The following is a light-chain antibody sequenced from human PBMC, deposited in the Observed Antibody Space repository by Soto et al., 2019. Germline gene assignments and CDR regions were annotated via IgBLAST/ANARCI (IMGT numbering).Light chain of an antibody. V-gene: IGKV3-20*01. Sequence: EIVLTQSPGTLSLSPGERATLSCRASQSVNNNYLAWYQQKPGQAPRLLIYGASSRDTDIPDRFIGSASGTDFTLTISRLEPEDFAVYFCQQYGSSQYTFGQGTKLEIK. CDR3: QQYGSSQYT. CDR2: GAS. CDR1: QSVNNNY. J-gene: IGKJ2*01.